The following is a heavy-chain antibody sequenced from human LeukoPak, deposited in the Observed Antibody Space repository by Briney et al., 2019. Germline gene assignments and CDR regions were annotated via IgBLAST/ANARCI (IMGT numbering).Heavy chain of an antibody. D-gene: IGHD6-13*01. CDR1: GFTFSSYW. CDR2: IKQDGSEK. Sequence: GGSLRLXCAASGFTFSSYWMSWVRQAPGKVLEWVANIKQDGSEKYYVDSVKGRFTISRDNAKNSLYLQMNSLRAEDTAVYYCARDCIAAAGASSFSDYYYYMDVWGKGTTVTVSS. J-gene: IGHJ6*03. CDR3: ARDCIAAAGASSFSDYYYYMDV. V-gene: IGHV3-7*01.